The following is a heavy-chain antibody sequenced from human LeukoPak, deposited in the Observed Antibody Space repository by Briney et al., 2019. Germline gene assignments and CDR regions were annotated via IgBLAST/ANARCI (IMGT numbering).Heavy chain of an antibody. CDR2: IGGSAGPT. J-gene: IGHJ4*02. CDR3: AKESHGISGWDFDY. D-gene: IGHD6-19*01. Sequence: GGSLRLSCAASGFTFRSYAMSWVRQAPGKGLEWVSAIGGSAGPTYYADSVKGRFTISRDNSKDTLYLQMNSLRAEDTAVYYCAKESHGISGWDFDYWGQGTLVTVSS. CDR1: GFTFRSYA. V-gene: IGHV3-23*01.